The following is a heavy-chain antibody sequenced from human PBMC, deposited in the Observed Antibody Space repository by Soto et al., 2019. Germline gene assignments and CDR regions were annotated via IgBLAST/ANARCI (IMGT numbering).Heavy chain of an antibody. V-gene: IGHV3-33*01. CDR1: GFTFSSYG. CDR2: IGKDGSNR. D-gene: IGHD4-4*01. Sequence: GGSLRLSCAASGFTFSSYGMHWVRQAPGEGLEWMAVIGKDGSNRDHADSVKGRFTISRDNSKNMLYLQMNRLGAEDTAMYYCARDDDLAGNGLDYWGQGTLVTVSS. CDR3: ARDDDLAGNGLDY. J-gene: IGHJ4*02.